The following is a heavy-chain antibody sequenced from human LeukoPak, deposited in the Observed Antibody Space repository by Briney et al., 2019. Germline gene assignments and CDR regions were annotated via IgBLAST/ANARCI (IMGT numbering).Heavy chain of an antibody. D-gene: IGHD3-10*01. Sequence: GGSLRLSCAPSEVSDTGNYMSWVRQAPGQGLEWVSLIYDTGTTHYADSVKGRFTISRDNSKNTVYLQMNYPRVEDTAVYYCAIERDSLIRGVLGAMDVWGKGTTVTVSS. CDR2: IYDTGTT. J-gene: IGHJ6*03. CDR1: EVSDTGNY. CDR3: AIERDSLIRGVLGAMDV. V-gene: IGHV3-53*01.